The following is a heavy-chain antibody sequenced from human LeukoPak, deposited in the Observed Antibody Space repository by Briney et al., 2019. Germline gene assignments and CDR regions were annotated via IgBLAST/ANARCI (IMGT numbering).Heavy chain of an antibody. CDR2: MNPNSGNT. D-gene: IGHD3-22*01. V-gene: IGHV1-8*01. Sequence: ASVKVSCKASGYTFTSYDINWVRQATGQGLEWMGWMNPNSGNTGYAQKFQGRVTMTRNTSISTAYMELSSLRSEDTPVYYCARYQLPYDSSGSYYSNWFDPWGQGTLVTVSS. CDR1: GYTFTSYD. CDR3: ARYQLPYDSSGSYYSNWFDP. J-gene: IGHJ5*02.